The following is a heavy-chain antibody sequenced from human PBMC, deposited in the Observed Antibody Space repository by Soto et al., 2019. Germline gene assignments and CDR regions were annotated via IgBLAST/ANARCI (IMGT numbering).Heavy chain of an antibody. CDR1: GDSISTYY. Sequence: KPSETLSLTXDVSGDSISTYYWSWIRQPPGKGLEWIGYVYYSGSTLYNPSLESRVTLSIDMSKKQVSLKLNSVIAADTAVYYCARTRMIESWIDYWGHGTLVTVSS. D-gene: IGHD2-21*01. V-gene: IGHV4-59*01. CDR3: ARTRMIESWIDY. CDR2: VYYSGST. J-gene: IGHJ4*01.